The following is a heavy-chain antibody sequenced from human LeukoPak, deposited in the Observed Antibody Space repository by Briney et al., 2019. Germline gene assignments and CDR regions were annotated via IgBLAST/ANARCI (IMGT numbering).Heavy chain of an antibody. J-gene: IGHJ4*02. CDR2: IIPIFGTA. Sequence: GASVKVSCKASGGTFSSYAISWVRQAPGQGLEWMGGIIPIFGTANYALKFQGRVTITADESTSTAYMELSSLRSEDTAVYYCARSGWLQLTFFDYWGQGTLVTVSS. CDR3: ARSGWLQLTFFDY. V-gene: IGHV1-69*01. D-gene: IGHD5-24*01. CDR1: GGTFSSYA.